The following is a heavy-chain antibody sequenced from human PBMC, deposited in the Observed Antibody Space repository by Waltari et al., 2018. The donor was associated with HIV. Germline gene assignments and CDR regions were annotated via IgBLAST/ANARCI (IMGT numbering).Heavy chain of an antibody. CDR2: IYRGGTS. D-gene: IGHD4-17*01. CDR1: GFTVSTHS. Sequence: EVQLMQSGGGLVQPGGSLRLSCAASGFTVSTHSISWVRQAPGKGLEWVSIIYRGGTSYYADSVKGRFTISRDTSNNTVSLQMNSLRAEDTAMYYCAGAPTVTTNLEYWGQGVLVSVSP. V-gene: IGHV3-66*01. J-gene: IGHJ4*02. CDR3: AGAPTVTTNLEY.